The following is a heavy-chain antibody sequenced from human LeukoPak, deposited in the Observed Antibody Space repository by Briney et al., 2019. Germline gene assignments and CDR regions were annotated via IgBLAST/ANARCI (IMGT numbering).Heavy chain of an antibody. D-gene: IGHD3-22*01. Sequence: SETLSLTCTVSGGSVSSGSYYWSWIRQPPGKGLEWIGYIYYSGSTNYNPSLKSRVTISVDTSKNQFSLKLSSVTAADTAVYYCARVGYYDSSGYYAFGYWGQGTLVTVSS. V-gene: IGHV4-61*01. CDR2: IYYSGST. J-gene: IGHJ4*02. CDR1: GGSVSSGSYY. CDR3: ARVGYYDSSGYYAFGY.